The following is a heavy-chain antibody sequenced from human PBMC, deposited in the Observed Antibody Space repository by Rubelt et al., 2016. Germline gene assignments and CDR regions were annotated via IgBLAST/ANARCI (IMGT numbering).Heavy chain of an antibody. CDR3: AKDLAPRGVGGTY. J-gene: IGHJ4*02. D-gene: IGHD3-10*01. CDR2: TSSTGGST. Sequence: EVQLLESGGDLVQPGGSLRLSCAASGSTFSSSAMSWVRQAPGKGLEWVSGTSSTGGSTSYADSVKGRFTISRDNSKNTLYMQMNSLRAEDTAVYYCAKDLAPRGVGGTYWGQGTLVTVTA. V-gene: IGHV3-23*01. CDR1: GSTFSSSA.